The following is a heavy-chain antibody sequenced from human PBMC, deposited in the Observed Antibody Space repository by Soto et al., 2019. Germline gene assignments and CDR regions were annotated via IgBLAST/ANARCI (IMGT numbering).Heavy chain of an antibody. Sequence: GGSLRLSCAASGFPFTKAWMTWVRQAPGKGLEWVGRIRSKTSSETREYAAPVKGRFTISRDDSKNMLYLEMNSLKIEDTGVYYCTTDGFTGIVGIWGQGTMVTV. D-gene: IGHD3-22*01. V-gene: IGHV3-15*01. J-gene: IGHJ3*02. CDR1: GFPFTKAW. CDR3: TTDGFTGIVGI. CDR2: IRSKTSSETR.